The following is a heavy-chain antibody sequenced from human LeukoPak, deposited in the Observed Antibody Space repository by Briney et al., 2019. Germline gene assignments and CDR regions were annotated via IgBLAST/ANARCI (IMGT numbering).Heavy chain of an antibody. CDR3: AKFPQSVVGTTQFDF. CDR2: ISGSVGNT. Sequence: PGGSLRLSCAASGFRFSSYAMSWVRQAPGKGLEWISSISGSVGNTNYADSVKGRFTISRDNSKNTLYLQMNSQRAEDTAIYFCAKFPQSVVGTTQFDFWGQGTLVTVSS. V-gene: IGHV3-23*01. D-gene: IGHD2-15*01. J-gene: IGHJ4*02. CDR1: GFRFSSYA.